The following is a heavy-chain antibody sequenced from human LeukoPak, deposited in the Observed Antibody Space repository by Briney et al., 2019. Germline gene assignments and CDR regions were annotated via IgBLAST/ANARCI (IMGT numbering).Heavy chain of an antibody. CDR2: IHTSGSV. J-gene: IGHJ6*03. Sequence: KPSETLSLTCTVSGGSISTYYWSWVRQPAGKGLEWIGRIHTSGSVDYNPSLKSRVTMSVDTSKKQFSLKLSSVTAADTAVYYCARDYSGYDSLYYYYYYMDVWGKGTTVTVSS. D-gene: IGHD5-12*01. CDR1: GGSISTYY. CDR3: ARDYSGYDSLYYYYYYMDV. V-gene: IGHV4-4*07.